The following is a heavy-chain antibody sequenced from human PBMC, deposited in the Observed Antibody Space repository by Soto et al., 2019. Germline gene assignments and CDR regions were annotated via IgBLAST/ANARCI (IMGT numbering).Heavy chain of an antibody. Sequence: QVQLQESGPRLVKPLQTLSLTCTVSGDSINSGDYYWSWIRQPPGRGLEWVGYSFYSGITDYNPSLKIRMTISMDTSKNQFSRGLTSVTAADTAVYFCARWSGVGVAGMDVWGQGTTVSVSS. CDR1: GDSINSGDYY. V-gene: IGHV4-30-4*01. CDR2: SFYSGIT. J-gene: IGHJ6*02. D-gene: IGHD3-10*01. CDR3: ARWSGVGVAGMDV.